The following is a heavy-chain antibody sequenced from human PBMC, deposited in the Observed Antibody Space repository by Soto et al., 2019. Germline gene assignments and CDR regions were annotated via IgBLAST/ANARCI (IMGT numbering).Heavy chain of an antibody. J-gene: IGHJ4*02. V-gene: IGHV4-39*01. D-gene: IGHD3-22*01. CDR1: GGSISRSTHY. CDR3: ARLYYDSSGYYYLGYFDY. Sequence: PSETLSLTCTVSGGSISRSTHYWGWIRQPPGKGLEWIGSLYYGGSTLYNPSLKSRVTMSVDTSKNQFSLKVNSVTAADTAVYYCARLYYDSSGYYYLGYFDYWGQGTLVT. CDR2: LYYGGST.